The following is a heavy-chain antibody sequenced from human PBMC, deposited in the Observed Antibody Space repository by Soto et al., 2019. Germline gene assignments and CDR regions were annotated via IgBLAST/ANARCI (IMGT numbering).Heavy chain of an antibody. Sequence: GGSLRLSCAASGFTFSSYGMHWVRQAPGKGLEWVAVIWYDGSNKYYADSVKGRFTISRDNSKNTLYLQMNSLRAEDTAVYYCAREREHSSLDYWGQGTLVTVSS. J-gene: IGHJ4*02. D-gene: IGHD6-13*01. CDR1: GFTFSSYG. V-gene: IGHV3-33*01. CDR2: IWYDGSNK. CDR3: AREREHSSLDY.